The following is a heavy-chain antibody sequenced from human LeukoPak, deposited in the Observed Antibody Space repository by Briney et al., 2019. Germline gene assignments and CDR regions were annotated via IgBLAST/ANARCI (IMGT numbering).Heavy chain of an antibody. CDR2: IYYSGST. D-gene: IGHD2-21*02. J-gene: IGHJ6*02. Sequence: PSQTLSLTCTVSGGSISSGDYYWSWIRQPPGKGLEWIGYIYYSGSTYYNPSLKSRVTISVDTSKNQFSLKLSSVTAADTAVYYCAREYGAYCGGDCYSGMSYYYYGIDVWGQGTTVTVSS. V-gene: IGHV4-30-4*01. CDR1: GGSISSGDYY. CDR3: AREYGAYCGGDCYSGMSYYYYGIDV.